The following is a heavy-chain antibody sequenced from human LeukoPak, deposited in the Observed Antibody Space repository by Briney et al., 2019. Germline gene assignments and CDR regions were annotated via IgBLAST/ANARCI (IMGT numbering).Heavy chain of an antibody. CDR3: ARDHNGYVDY. D-gene: IGHD2-8*01. V-gene: IGHV6-1*01. CDR1: GDSVSDNSAA. Sequence: QTLSLTCAISGDSVSDNSAAWHWIRQSPSRGLEWLGRTYYRSKWYSDFAVSVKSRLTINPDTSKNQFSLQLNSVTPEDTAVYYCARDHNGYVDYWGQGTLVTVSS. J-gene: IGHJ4*02. CDR2: TYYRSKWYS.